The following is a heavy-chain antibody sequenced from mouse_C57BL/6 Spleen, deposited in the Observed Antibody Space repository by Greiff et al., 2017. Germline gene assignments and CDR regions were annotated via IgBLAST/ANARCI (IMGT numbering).Heavy chain of an antibody. J-gene: IGHJ1*03. CDR1: GFNFKDYY. V-gene: IGHV14-2*01. Sequence: VQLQQSGAELVKPGASVKLSCTASGFNFKDYYMHWVKQRPEQGLEWIGRIDPEDGETKYAPKFQGKATITADTSSNTAYLQLSSLTSEDTAVYYCASTYYGSYAYFDVWGTGTTVTVSS. D-gene: IGHD2-10*01. CDR3: ASTYYGSYAYFDV. CDR2: IDPEDGET.